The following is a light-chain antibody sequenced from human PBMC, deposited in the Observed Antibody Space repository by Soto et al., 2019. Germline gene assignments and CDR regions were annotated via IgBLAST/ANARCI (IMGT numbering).Light chain of an antibody. V-gene: IGLV2-14*01. Sequence: QSALTQPASVSGSPGQSITISCTGTSSDVGGYNYVSWYQQHPGKAPKLMIYDVSDRPSGVSNRFSGSKSGNTASLTISGLQAEDEADYSCSSYKSSTTYVFGPGTKVTVL. CDR3: SSYKSSTTYV. CDR1: SSDVGGYNY. CDR2: DVS. J-gene: IGLJ1*01.